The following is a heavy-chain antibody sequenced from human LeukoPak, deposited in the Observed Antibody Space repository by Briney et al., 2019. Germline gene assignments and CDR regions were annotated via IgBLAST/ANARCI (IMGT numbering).Heavy chain of an antibody. V-gene: IGHV3-7*01. J-gene: IGHJ6*03. CDR2: IKQDGSEK. D-gene: IGHD2-2*02. Sequence: GGSLRLSCAASGFTFSSYWMSWVGQAPGKGVEWVANIKQDGSEKYYVDSVKGRFTISRDNAKNSLYLQMNSLRAEDTAVYYCARGGGYCSSTSCYTYYYYMDVWGKGTTVTVSS. CDR3: ARGGGYCSSTSCYTYYYYMDV. CDR1: GFTFSSYW.